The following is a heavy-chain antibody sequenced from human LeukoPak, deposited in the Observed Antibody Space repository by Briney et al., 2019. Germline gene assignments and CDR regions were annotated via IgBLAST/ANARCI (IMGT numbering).Heavy chain of an antibody. CDR2: IYYSGST. CDR1: GFTFSSYG. Sequence: GSLRLSCAASGFTFSSYGMHWVRQAPGKGLEWIGSIYYSGSTYYNPSLKSRVTISVDTSKNQFSLKLSSVTAADTAVYYCAREFLYCSGGSCYLGLYDYWGQGTLVTVSS. J-gene: IGHJ4*02. V-gene: IGHV4-39*01. CDR3: AREFLYCSGGSCYLGLYDY. D-gene: IGHD2-15*01.